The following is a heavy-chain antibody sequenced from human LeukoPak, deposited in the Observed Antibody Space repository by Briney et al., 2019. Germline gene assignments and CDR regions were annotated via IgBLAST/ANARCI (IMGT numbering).Heavy chain of an antibody. CDR2: IRYDGSNK. Sequence: GGSLRLSCAASGFTFSSYGMHWVRQAPGKGLEWVAFIRYDGSNKYSADSVKGRFTISRDNSKNTPYLQMNSLRAEDTAVYYCAKTISYGDNAFDIWGQGTMVTVSS. J-gene: IGHJ3*02. D-gene: IGHD4-17*01. V-gene: IGHV3-30*02. CDR3: AKTISYGDNAFDI. CDR1: GFTFSSYG.